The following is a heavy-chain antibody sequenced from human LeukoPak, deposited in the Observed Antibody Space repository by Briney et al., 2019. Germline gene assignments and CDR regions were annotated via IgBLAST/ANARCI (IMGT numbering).Heavy chain of an antibody. Sequence: GGSLRLSCAASGFTFSTYGMHWVRQAPGKGLEWVAFISYDGSNKYYADSVKGRFTISRDNSQNTLYLQMNSLRAEDTAFYYCARERDLDIAAAGFWGQGTLVTVSS. CDR1: GFTFSTYG. CDR2: ISYDGSNK. J-gene: IGHJ4*02. V-gene: IGHV3-30*19. CDR3: ARERDLDIAAAGF. D-gene: IGHD6-13*01.